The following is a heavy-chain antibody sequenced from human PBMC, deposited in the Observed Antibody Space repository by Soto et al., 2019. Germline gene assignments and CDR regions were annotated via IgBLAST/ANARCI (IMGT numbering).Heavy chain of an antibody. D-gene: IGHD3-22*01. V-gene: IGHV3-73*01. J-gene: IGHJ3*02. CDR2: IRSKANSYAT. CDR3: TTPYYYDSSGYYDAFDI. CDR1: GFTFSGSA. Sequence: RSLRLSCAASGFTFSGSAMHWVRQASGKGLEWVGRIRSKANSYATAYAASVKGRFTISRDDSKNTAYLQMNSLKTEDTAVYYCTTPYYYDSSGYYDAFDIWGQGTMVTVS.